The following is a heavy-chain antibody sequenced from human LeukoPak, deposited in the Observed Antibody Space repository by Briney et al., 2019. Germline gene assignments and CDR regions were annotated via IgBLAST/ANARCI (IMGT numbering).Heavy chain of an antibody. V-gene: IGHV4-34*01. D-gene: IGHD3-22*01. CDR2: INQSGRT. Sequence: PSETRALTCDVNGGSFSGYYWTWIRQPPGKGLEWIGEINQSGRTKCTPSLESRVTISGDTSKKQFSLKLSYVTAADTAVYYCARGPPYDYDSSGYYRFDYWGQGILVTVSA. J-gene: IGHJ4*02. CDR3: ARGPPYDYDSSGYYRFDY. CDR1: GGSFSGYY.